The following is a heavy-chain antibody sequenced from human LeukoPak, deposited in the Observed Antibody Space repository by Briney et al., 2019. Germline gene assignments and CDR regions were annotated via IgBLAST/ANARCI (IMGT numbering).Heavy chain of an antibody. V-gene: IGHV3-15*07. J-gene: IGHJ4*02. CDR2: IKTKSEGGTI. Sequence: GGSLRLSCAASGFTFTNARMHWVRQAPGKGLEWVGRIKTKSEGGTIDYAAPVSGRFTISRDDSENTLYLQMNSLKTEDTALYYCSTDQGGDILTGCWGQGTLVTASS. CDR3: STDQGGDILTGC. CDR1: GFTFTNAR. D-gene: IGHD3-9*01.